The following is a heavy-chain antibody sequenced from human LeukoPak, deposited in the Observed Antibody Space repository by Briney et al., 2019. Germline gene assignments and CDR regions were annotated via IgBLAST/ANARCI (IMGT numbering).Heavy chain of an antibody. D-gene: IGHD2/OR15-2a*01. J-gene: IGHJ4*02. CDR2: IYYSGST. Sequence: SETLSLTCAVYGGSFSGYYWSWLRQPPGKGLEWIGSIYYSGSTYYNPSLKSRVTISVDTSKNQFSLKLSSVTAADTAVYYCARSNKRGGLFYWGQGTLVTVSS. CDR3: ARSNKRGGLFY. CDR1: GGSFSGYY. V-gene: IGHV4-34*01.